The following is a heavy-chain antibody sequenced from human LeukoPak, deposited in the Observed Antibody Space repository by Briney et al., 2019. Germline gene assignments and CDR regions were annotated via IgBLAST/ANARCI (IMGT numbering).Heavy chain of an antibody. Sequence: SETLSLTCTVSGGSINNYYWSWIRQPPGKGLEWIGYIYYSGSTNYNPPLKSRVTISVDTSKNQFSLKLSSVTAADTAVYYCAREVAAAGLDYWGQGTLVTVSS. CDR3: AREVAAAGLDY. V-gene: IGHV4-59*01. D-gene: IGHD6-13*01. CDR2: IYYSGST. CDR1: GGSINNYY. J-gene: IGHJ4*02.